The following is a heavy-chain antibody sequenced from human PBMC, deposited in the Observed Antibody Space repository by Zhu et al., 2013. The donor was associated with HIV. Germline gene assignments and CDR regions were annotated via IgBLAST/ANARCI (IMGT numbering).Heavy chain of an antibody. D-gene: IGHD2-8*01. CDR2: INPSNSDT. J-gene: IGHJ4*02. CDR3: ARALTRTMSSNHGRAALDL. V-gene: IGHV1-2*02. CDR1: GYNFNNYF. Sequence: QVQLVQSGAEVKRPGAPVTVSCTASGYNFNNYFINWVRQAPGQGPEWMGWINPSNSDTNYAQKFHGRIAITRATSANRIYFYLGSLRSDDTVRLFCARALTRTMSSNHGRAALDLWGQGTAVTV.